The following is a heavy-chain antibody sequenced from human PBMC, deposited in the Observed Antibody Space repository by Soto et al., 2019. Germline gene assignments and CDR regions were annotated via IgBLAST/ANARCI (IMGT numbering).Heavy chain of an antibody. J-gene: IGHJ5*02. Sequence: PSETLSLTCTVSGGSISSYYWSWIRQPPGKGLEWIGYIYYSGSTNYNPSLKSRVTISVDTSKNQFSLKLSSVTAADTAVYYCAREDYDSSGGPWFDPWGQGTLVTVSS. CDR2: IYYSGST. V-gene: IGHV4-59*01. CDR3: AREDYDSSGGPWFDP. CDR1: GGSISSYY. D-gene: IGHD3-22*01.